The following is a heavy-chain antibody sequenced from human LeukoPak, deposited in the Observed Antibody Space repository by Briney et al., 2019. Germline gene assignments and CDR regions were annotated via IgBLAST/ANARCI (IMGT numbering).Heavy chain of an antibody. Sequence: PSETLSLTCAVSGGSISSNSYYWGWIRQPPGKGLEWIGSIYYSGSTNYNPSLKSRVTISVDTSKNQFSLKLSSVTAADTAVYYCARGANYYDSSGGYYYYYMDVWGKGTTVTISS. D-gene: IGHD3-22*01. V-gene: IGHV4-39*07. CDR1: GGSISSNSYY. J-gene: IGHJ6*03. CDR2: IYYSGST. CDR3: ARGANYYDSSGGYYYYYMDV.